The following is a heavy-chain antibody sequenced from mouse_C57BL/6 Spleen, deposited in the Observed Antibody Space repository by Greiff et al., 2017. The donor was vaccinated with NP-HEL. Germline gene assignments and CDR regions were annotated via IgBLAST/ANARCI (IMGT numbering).Heavy chain of an antibody. CDR2: IDPSDSYT. V-gene: IGHV1-50*01. Sequence: VQLQQPGAELVKPGASVKLSCKASGYTFTSYWMQWVKQRPGQGLEWIGEIDPSDSYTNYNQKFKGKATLTVDTSSSTAYMQLSSLTSEDSAVYYCARREIYYGNYVYAMDYWGQGTSVTVSS. J-gene: IGHJ4*01. CDR1: GYTFTSYW. D-gene: IGHD2-1*01. CDR3: ARREIYYGNYVYAMDY.